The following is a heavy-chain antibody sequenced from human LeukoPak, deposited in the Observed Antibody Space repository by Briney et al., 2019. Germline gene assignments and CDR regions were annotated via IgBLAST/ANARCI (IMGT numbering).Heavy chain of an antibody. Sequence: GGSLRLSCAASGFTFSSYAMSWVRQAPGKGLEWVSAISGSGGSTYYADSVKGRFTISRDNSKNTLYLQMNSLRAEDTAVYYCAKDLEDIVVVPAGFDYWGQGTLVIVSS. D-gene: IGHD2-2*01. CDR3: AKDLEDIVVVPAGFDY. CDR1: GFTFSSYA. J-gene: IGHJ4*02. CDR2: ISGSGGST. V-gene: IGHV3-23*01.